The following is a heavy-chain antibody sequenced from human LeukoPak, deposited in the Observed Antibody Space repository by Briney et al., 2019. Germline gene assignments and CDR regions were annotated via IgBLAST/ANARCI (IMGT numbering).Heavy chain of an antibody. V-gene: IGHV3-48*02. CDR1: GFTFSPLG. CDR3: ARGRGLTLSYHYFDY. J-gene: IGHJ4*02. Sequence: GGSLRLSCAASGFTFSPLGMNWVRRAPGRGLEWVSYISSGSSTTYYADSVKGRFTISRDSAKNSLYLQMNSLRDEDTAVYYCARGRGLTLSYHYFDYWGQGTLVTVSS. CDR2: ISSGSSTT. D-gene: IGHD3-10*01.